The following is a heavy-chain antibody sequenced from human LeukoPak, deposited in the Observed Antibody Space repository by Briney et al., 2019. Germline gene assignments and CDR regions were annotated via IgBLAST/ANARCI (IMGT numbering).Heavy chain of an antibody. D-gene: IGHD3-16*01. CDR2: IYYSGTT. Sequence: SETLSLTCTVSGGSVSSGIYYWSWIRQPPGKGLEWIGYIYYSGTTNYSPSLKSRVTISVDTSKNQFSLKLSSVTAADTAVYYCARGLRFYPIDYWGQGTLVTVSS. CDR3: ARGLRFYPIDY. CDR1: GGSVSSGIYY. J-gene: IGHJ4*02. V-gene: IGHV4-61*01.